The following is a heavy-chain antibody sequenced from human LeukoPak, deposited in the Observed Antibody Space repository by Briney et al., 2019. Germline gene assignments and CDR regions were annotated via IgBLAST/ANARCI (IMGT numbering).Heavy chain of an antibody. V-gene: IGHV3-30-3*01. CDR3: AKAPAYYYYFDQ. D-gene: IGHD2-21*01. CDR2: ISYDGSNK. Sequence: GGSLRLSCAASGFTFSSYAMHWVRQAPGKGLEWVAVISYDGSNKYYADSVKGRFTISRDNSKNTLYLQMNSLRAEDTAVYYCAKAPAYYYYFDQWGQGTLVTVSS. CDR1: GFTFSSYA. J-gene: IGHJ4*02.